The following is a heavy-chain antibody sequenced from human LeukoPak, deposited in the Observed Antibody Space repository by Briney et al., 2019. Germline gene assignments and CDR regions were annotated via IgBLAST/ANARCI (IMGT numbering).Heavy chain of an antibody. CDR3: ARHEYSGSYYGLSWFDP. Sequence: SETLSLTCTVSGGSIGSSGYYWGWIRQPPGKGLEWIASIYYSGSTYYNPSLKSRVTISVDTSKNQLSLKLSSLTAADTAVYYCARHEYSGSYYGLSWFDPWGQGTLVTVSS. CDR1: GGSIGSSGYY. D-gene: IGHD1-26*01. V-gene: IGHV4-39*01. CDR2: IYYSGST. J-gene: IGHJ5*02.